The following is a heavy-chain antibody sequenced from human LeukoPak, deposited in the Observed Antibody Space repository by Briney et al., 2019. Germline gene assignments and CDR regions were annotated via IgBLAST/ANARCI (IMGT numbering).Heavy chain of an antibody. J-gene: IGHJ6*03. CDR3: ARDGLNQYYDFWSGRRYMDV. CDR1: GYTFTGYY. D-gene: IGHD3-3*01. CDR2: INPNSGGT. V-gene: IGHV1-2*02. Sequence: ASVKVTCKASGYTFTGYYMHWVRQAPGQGLEWMGWINPNSGGTNYAQKFQGRVTMTRDTSISTAYMELSRLRSGDTAVYYCARDGLNQYYDFWSGRRYMDVWGKGTTVTVSS.